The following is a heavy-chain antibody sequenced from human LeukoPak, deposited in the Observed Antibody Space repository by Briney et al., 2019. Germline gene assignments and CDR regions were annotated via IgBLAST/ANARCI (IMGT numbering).Heavy chain of an antibody. J-gene: IGHJ3*02. CDR1: GDTFTGYY. CDR2: INPNSGGT. CDR3: AREASGGSYYYYDAFDI. D-gene: IGHD1-26*01. Sequence: ASVKVSCKASGDTFTGYYMHWVRQAPGQGLEWMGWINPNSGGTNYAQKFQGRVTMTRDTSISTAYMELSRLRSDDTAVYYCAREASGGSYYYYDAFDIWGQGTMVTVSS. V-gene: IGHV1-2*02.